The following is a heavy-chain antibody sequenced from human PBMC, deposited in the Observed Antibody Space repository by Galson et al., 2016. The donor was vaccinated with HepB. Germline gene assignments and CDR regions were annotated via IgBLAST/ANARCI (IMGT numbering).Heavy chain of an antibody. CDR1: GFTFSNSA. D-gene: IGHD2-15*01. J-gene: IGHJ4*02. CDR3: AGGPGWTEDY. V-gene: IGHV3-30-3*01. CDR2: ISYHGSDI. Sequence: SLRLSCAASGFTFSNSAMHWVRQAPGKGLEWLAVISYHGSDIFYADSVKGRFTISRDNAKNSLYLQMNSLRAEDTAVYYCAGGPGWTEDYWGQGTLVTISS.